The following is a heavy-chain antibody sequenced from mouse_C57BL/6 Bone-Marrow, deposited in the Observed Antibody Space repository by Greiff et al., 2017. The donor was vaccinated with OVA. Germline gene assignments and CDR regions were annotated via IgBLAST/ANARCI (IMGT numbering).Heavy chain of an antibody. Sequence: EVKVEESGAELVRPGASVKLSCTASGFNIKDDYMHWVKQRPEQGLEWIGWIDPENGDTEYASKFQGKATITADTSSNTAYLQLSSLTSEDTAVYYCTTGAAYWGQGTLVTVSA. CDR1: GFNIKDDY. CDR3: TTGAAY. CDR2: IDPENGDT. J-gene: IGHJ3*01. V-gene: IGHV14-4*01.